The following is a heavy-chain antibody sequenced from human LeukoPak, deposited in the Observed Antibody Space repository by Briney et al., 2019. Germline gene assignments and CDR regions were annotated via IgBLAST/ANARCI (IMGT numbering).Heavy chain of an antibody. V-gene: IGHV5-51*01. CDR3: ARREGGWYLDY. CDR1: GYPFANYW. Sequence: GESLKISFQGSGYPFANYWIAWVRPMPGKGLEWMGIIYPGDSGTRYSPSFPGQVTISAEKAISTAYLQWSSVKASDTAVYYCARREGGWYLDYWGQGTLVTVSS. J-gene: IGHJ4*02. D-gene: IGHD6-19*01. CDR2: IYPGDSGT.